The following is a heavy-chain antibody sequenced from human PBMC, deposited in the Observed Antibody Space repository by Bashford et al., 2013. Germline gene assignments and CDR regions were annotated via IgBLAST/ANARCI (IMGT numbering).Heavy chain of an antibody. CDR1: GGSVSSGSYY. CDR2: IYYSGST. J-gene: IGHJ6*02. CDR3: ARSHFGVVLTYYYYGMDV. D-gene: IGHD3-3*01. V-gene: IGHV4-61*01. Sequence: SETLSLTCTVSGGSVSSGSYYWSWIRQPPGKGLEWIGYIYYSGSTNYNPSLKSRVTISVDTSKNQFSLKLSSVTAADTAVYYCARSHFGVVLTYYYYGMDVWGQGTTVTVSS.